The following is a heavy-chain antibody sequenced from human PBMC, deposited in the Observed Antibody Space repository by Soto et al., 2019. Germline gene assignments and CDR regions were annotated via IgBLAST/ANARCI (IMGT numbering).Heavy chain of an antibody. Sequence: QVQLVQSGAEVKKPGSSVKVSCKASGGTFSSYTISWVRQAPGQGLEWMGRIIHILGIANYAQKFQGRVTITADKSTSTGYMELSSLRSEDTAVYYCARAPEYCSSASCYYTYFDYWGQGTLVTVSS. CDR1: GGTFSSYT. CDR2: IIHILGIA. V-gene: IGHV1-69*02. J-gene: IGHJ4*02. D-gene: IGHD2-2*01. CDR3: ARAPEYCSSASCYYTYFDY.